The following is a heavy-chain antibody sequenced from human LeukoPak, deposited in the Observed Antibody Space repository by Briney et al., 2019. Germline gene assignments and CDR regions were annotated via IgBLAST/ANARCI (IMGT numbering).Heavy chain of an antibody. V-gene: IGHV1-46*01. Sequence: ASVKVSCNASGDTFTSYYVHWVRQAPGQGLEWMGVINTSGGSTSYAQKFLGRGTMIRGASTRTHYLELRSLRSAAEAGDYCARGDIDYWGQGTLVTVSS. J-gene: IGHJ4*02. CDR1: GDTFTSYY. CDR2: INTSGGST. CDR3: ARGDIDY. D-gene: IGHD2-15*01.